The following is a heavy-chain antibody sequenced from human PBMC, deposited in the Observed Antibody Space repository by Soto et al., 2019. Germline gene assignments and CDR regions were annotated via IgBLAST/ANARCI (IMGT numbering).Heavy chain of an antibody. J-gene: IGHJ4*02. V-gene: IGHV1-69*01. CDR3: ASFPGYCSGGSCYADY. CDR2: IIPIFGTA. CDR1: GGTFSSYA. Sequence: QVQLVQSGAEVQKPGSSVKVSCKASGGTFSSYAISWVRQAPGQGLEWMGGIIPIFGTANYAQKFQGRVTITADESTSTAYMELSSLRSDDTAVYYCASFPGYCSGGSCYADYWGQGTLVTVSS. D-gene: IGHD2-15*01.